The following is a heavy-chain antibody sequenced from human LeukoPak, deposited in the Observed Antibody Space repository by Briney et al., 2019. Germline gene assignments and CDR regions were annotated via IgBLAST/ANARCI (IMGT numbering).Heavy chain of an antibody. V-gene: IGHV3-66*01. CDR3: AREPDYGDYDGDY. D-gene: IGHD4-17*01. J-gene: IGHJ4*02. CDR2: IYSGGST. Sequence: GGSLRLSCAASGFTVSSNYMSWVRQAPGKGLEWVSVIYSGGSTYYADSVKGRFTISRDNSKNTLYLQMNSLRAEDTAVYYCAREPDYGDYDGDYWGQGTLVTVSS. CDR1: GFTVSSNY.